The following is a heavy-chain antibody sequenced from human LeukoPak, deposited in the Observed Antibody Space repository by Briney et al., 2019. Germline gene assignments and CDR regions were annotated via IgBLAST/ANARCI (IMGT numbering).Heavy chain of an antibody. CDR1: GFTFSSYS. J-gene: IGHJ4*02. Sequence: GGSLRLSCAASGFTFSSYSMNWVRQAPGKGLEWVSSISSSSSYIYYADSVKGRFTISRDNAKNSLYLQMNSLRAEDTAEYYCARDYLYYDISTGYLLHWGQGTLVTVSS. CDR3: ARDYLYYDISTGYLLH. V-gene: IGHV3-21*01. D-gene: IGHD3-9*01. CDR2: ISSSSSYI.